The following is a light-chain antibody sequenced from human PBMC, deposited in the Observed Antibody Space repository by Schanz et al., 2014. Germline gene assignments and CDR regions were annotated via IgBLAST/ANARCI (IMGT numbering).Light chain of an antibody. Sequence: EIVMTQSPGTLSVSPGERATLSCRASQTVSSSLAWYQQKPGQATRLLIYGASIRATGIPARFSGSGSGTEFTLNISSLQSEDFAVYYCQQYNNWPPRTFGQGTKLEIK. V-gene: IGKV3-15*01. CDR3: QQYNNWPPRT. CDR1: QTVSSS. CDR2: GAS. J-gene: IGKJ2*01.